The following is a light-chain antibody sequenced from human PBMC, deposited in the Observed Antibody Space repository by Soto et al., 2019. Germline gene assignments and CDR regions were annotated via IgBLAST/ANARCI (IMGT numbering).Light chain of an antibody. J-gene: IGKJ2*01. Sequence: ETVVTQSPGTLSLSPGDRATLSCRASQSFSSTYLAWYQQKPGQAPRLLIYGTSSRAAGIPDRFSGSGSGTDFTLTISRLEPEDFAVYYCQQYGSSSYTFGQGTKLEIK. CDR2: GTS. CDR1: QSFSSTY. CDR3: QQYGSSSYT. V-gene: IGKV3-20*01.